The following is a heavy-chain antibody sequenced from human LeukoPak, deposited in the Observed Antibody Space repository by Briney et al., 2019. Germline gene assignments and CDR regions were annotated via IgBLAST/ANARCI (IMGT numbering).Heavy chain of an antibody. J-gene: IGHJ4*02. CDR2: IYTSGST. D-gene: IGHD3-16*02. CDR3: ARDSYCFDY. V-gene: IGHV4-4*07. Sequence: AETLSLTCTVSSASMSSYYWKWIRQSARKGLEWIGRIYTSGSTNYNPSLKSRVTMSVDTSKNQFSLKLSSVTAADTAVYSCARDSYCFDYWGQGTLVTVSS. CDR1: SASMSSYY.